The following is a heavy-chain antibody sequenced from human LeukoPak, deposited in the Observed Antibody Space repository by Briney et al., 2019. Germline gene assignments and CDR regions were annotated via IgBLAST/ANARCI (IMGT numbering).Heavy chain of an antibody. J-gene: IGHJ5*02. CDR3: ARSKTTIDDRLFDP. Sequence: KSSETLSLTCTVSGGSMNDFYWAWIHQPPGKGLEWIGSVYSRGSTYCNPSLQSRIIISVDTSKNQFSLILRSVTAADTSVYYCARSKTTIDDRLFDPWGQGTLVTVSS. CDR2: VYSRGST. CDR1: GGSMNDFY. D-gene: IGHD1-1*01. V-gene: IGHV4-39*01.